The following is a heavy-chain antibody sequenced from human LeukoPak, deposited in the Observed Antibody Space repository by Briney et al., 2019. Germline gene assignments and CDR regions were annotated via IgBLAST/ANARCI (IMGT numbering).Heavy chain of an antibody. CDR1: GGSISGGGYS. D-gene: IGHD6-19*01. Sequence: SQTLSLTCAVSGGSISGGGYSWSWIRQPPGKGLEWIGYIYHSGSTYYNPSLKSRVTISVDKSKNQFSLKLSSVTAADTAVYYCARDGSGYSSGWYLDYWGQGTLVTVSS. CDR2: IYHSGST. J-gene: IGHJ4*02. CDR3: ARDGSGYSSGWYLDY. V-gene: IGHV4-30-2*01.